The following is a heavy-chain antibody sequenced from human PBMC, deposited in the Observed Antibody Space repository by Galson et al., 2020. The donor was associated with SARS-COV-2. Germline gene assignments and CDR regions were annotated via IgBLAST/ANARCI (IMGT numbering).Heavy chain of an antibody. CDR3: TRRGYSYDPSGNWFDS. V-gene: IGHV3-11*01. CDR2: ISGSGSTI. D-gene: IGHD5-12*01. Sequence: GESLKISCAASGFIFSDSYMSWIRQAPGKGLEWVAYISGSGSTIYYIDSVEGRFTISRDNAKNSLYLQMNSLRVDDTAVYYCTRRGYSYDPSGNWFDSWGQGTLVTVSS. J-gene: IGHJ5*01. CDR1: GFIFSDSY.